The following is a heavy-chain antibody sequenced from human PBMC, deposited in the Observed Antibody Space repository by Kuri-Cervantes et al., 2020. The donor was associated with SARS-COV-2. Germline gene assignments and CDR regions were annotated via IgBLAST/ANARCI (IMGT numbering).Heavy chain of an antibody. J-gene: IGHJ6*03. Sequence: GGSLRLSCAASGFTFSSNGMHWVRQAPGKGLEWVAVICNDGSNKYDADSVRGRFTISRDNSKNTLYLQMNSMRAEDTAVYYCARDRIAPTGWDYYLDVWGKGPTVTVSS. CDR1: GFTFSSNG. CDR2: ICNDGSNK. D-gene: IGHD2-15*01. V-gene: IGHV3-33*01. CDR3: ARDRIAPTGWDYYLDV.